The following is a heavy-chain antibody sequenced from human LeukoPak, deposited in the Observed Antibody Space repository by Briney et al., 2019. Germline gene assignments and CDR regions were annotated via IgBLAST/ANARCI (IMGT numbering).Heavy chain of an antibody. D-gene: IGHD3-16*02. Sequence: GASVKVSCKASGYTFTNYYIHWVRQAPGQGLEWMGIINPSGSSTLYAQKFQGRVTMTRDMSTTTDYMELSSLRSEDTAVYYCARDNSVGDIAWWFDPWGQGTLVTVSS. CDR3: ARDNSVGDIAWWFDP. V-gene: IGHV1-46*01. J-gene: IGHJ5*02. CDR1: GYTFTNYY. CDR2: INPSGSST.